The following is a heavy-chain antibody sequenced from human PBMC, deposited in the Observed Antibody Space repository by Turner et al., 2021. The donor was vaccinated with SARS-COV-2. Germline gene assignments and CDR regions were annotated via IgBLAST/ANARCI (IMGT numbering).Heavy chain of an antibody. Sequence: QVQLVESGGGVVQPGRSLRLSCAASGFTFSSYGMHWVRQAPGKGLEWVAVISYDGSNKHYADSVKGRFTISRDNSENTLYLQMNSLRVEDTAVYYCAKQISDYGSGSLYYFDYWGQGTLVTVSS. CDR3: AKQISDYGSGSLYYFDY. D-gene: IGHD3-10*01. CDR2: ISYDGSNK. J-gene: IGHJ4*02. V-gene: IGHV3-30*18. CDR1: GFTFSSYG.